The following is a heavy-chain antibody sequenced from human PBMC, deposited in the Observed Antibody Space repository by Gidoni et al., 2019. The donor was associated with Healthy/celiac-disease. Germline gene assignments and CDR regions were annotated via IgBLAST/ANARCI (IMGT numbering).Heavy chain of an antibody. CDR3: ASIIAARPSLPQDNWFDP. Sequence: EVQLVESGGGLVKPGGSLRLSCAASGFTFSSSSMNWVRQAPGKGLEWVSSISISSSYIYYADSVKGRFTISRDNAKNSLYLQMNSLRAEDTAVYYCASIIAARPSLPQDNWFDPWGQGTLVTVSS. CDR2: ISISSSYI. CDR1: GFTFSSSS. J-gene: IGHJ5*02. D-gene: IGHD6-6*01. V-gene: IGHV3-21*01.